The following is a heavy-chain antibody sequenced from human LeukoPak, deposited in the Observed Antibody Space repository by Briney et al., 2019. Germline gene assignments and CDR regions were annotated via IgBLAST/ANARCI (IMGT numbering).Heavy chain of an antibody. D-gene: IGHD6-19*01. CDR1: GYTVTSYD. Sequence: ASVKVSFKSSGYTVTSYDINWVRQATGQGLEWKGWRNPNSGNTGYDQKFQGRVTMTRNTSISAAYMELSSLRSEDTAVYYCARVTSGWYNWFDPWGQGILVTVSS. J-gene: IGHJ5*02. V-gene: IGHV1-8*01. CDR3: ARVTSGWYNWFDP. CDR2: RNPNSGNT.